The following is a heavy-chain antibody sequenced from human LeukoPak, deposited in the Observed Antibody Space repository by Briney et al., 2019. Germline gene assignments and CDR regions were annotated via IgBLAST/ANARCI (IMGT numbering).Heavy chain of an antibody. Sequence: GRSLRLSCAASGFTFSSYGMHWVRQAPGKGQEWVAVISYDGSNKYYADSVKGRFTISRDNSKNTLYLQMNSLRAEDTAVYYCAKDYYYYGSGSHEYYFDYWGQGTLVTVSS. J-gene: IGHJ4*02. D-gene: IGHD3-10*01. V-gene: IGHV3-30*18. CDR3: AKDYYYYGSGSHEYYFDY. CDR2: ISYDGSNK. CDR1: GFTFSSYG.